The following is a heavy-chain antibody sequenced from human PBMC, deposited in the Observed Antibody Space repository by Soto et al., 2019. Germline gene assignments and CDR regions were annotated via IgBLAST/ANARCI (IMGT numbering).Heavy chain of an antibody. J-gene: IGHJ5*02. CDR3: ARGPPCDP. Sequence: SETLSLTCAVYGGSFSGYYWSWIRQPPGKGLEWIGYIYYSGSTYYNPSLKSRVTISVDTSKNQFSLKLSSVTAADTAVYYCARGPPCDPWGQGILVTVSS. V-gene: IGHV4-34*09. CDR1: GGSFSGYY. CDR2: IYYSGST.